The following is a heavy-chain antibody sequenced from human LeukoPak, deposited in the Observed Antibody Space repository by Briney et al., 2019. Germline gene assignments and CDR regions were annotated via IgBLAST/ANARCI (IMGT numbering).Heavy chain of an antibody. CDR3: ARGLGELWLPVPTRPYGMDV. D-gene: IGHD5-18*01. Sequence: GASVNVSCKSSVYTFTSYDINWARQATGQGLEWMGWMNPNSGNTGYAQKFQGRVTMTRNTSISTAYMELSSLRSEDTAVYYCARGLGELWLPVPTRPYGMDVWGQGTTVTVSS. CDR1: VYTFTSYD. J-gene: IGHJ6*02. V-gene: IGHV1-8*01. CDR2: MNPNSGNT.